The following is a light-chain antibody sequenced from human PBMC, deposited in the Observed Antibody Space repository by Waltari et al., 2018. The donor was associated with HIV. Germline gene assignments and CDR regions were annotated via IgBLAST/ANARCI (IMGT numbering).Light chain of an antibody. Sequence: DVQLTQSPSFLSASVGDIVTITCRASQAIGTSLAWYQQKPGKAPNLLISAASTLQSGIPSRFSDDGSGTEFTLTISSLQAEDFATYYCQQLNSYPRTFGQGTKVDFK. CDR2: AAS. V-gene: IGKV1-9*01. J-gene: IGKJ1*01. CDR3: QQLNSYPRT. CDR1: QAIGTS.